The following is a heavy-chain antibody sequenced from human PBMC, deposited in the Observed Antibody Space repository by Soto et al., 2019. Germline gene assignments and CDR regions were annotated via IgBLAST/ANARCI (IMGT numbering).Heavy chain of an antibody. J-gene: IGHJ6*02. CDR3: ARKGYCSSTSCYIPYGMDV. V-gene: IGHV5-10-1*03. Sequence: EVQLVQSGAEVKKPGESLRISCKGSGYSFTSYWISWVRQMPGKGLEWMGRIDPSDSYTNYSPSFQGHVTISADKSISTADLQWSSLKASDTAMYYCARKGYCSSTSCYIPYGMDVWGQGTTVTVSS. CDR1: GYSFTSYW. D-gene: IGHD2-2*02. CDR2: IDPSDSYT.